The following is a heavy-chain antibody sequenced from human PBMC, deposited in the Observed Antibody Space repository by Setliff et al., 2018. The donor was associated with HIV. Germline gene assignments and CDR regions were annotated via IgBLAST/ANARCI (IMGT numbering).Heavy chain of an antibody. CDR3: AREGGKLLFGELLYAFDI. D-gene: IGHD3-10*02. J-gene: IGHJ3*02. Sequence: SETLSLTCTVSGGSFSSGSYYWSWIRQSAGKGLEWIGRIYTSGSTNYNPSLKSRVTISVDTSKNQFSLKLSSVTAADTAVYYCAREGGKLLFGELLYAFDIWGQGTMVTVSS. CDR1: GGSFSSGSYY. CDR2: IYTSGST. V-gene: IGHV4-61*02.